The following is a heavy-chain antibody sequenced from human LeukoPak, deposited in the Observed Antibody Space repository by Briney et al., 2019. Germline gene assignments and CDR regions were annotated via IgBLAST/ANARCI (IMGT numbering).Heavy chain of an antibody. Sequence: PSETLSLTCTVSGGSISSYYWSWIRQPPGKGLEWIGYIYYSGSTNYNPSLKSRVTISVDTSKNQFSLKLSPVTAADTAVYYCARLSGIAVAGLDYWGQGTLVTVSS. CDR1: GGSISSYY. CDR2: IYYSGST. CDR3: ARLSGIAVAGLDY. J-gene: IGHJ4*02. D-gene: IGHD6-19*01. V-gene: IGHV4-59*08.